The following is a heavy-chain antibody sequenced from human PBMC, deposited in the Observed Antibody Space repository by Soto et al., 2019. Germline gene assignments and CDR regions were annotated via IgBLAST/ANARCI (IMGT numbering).Heavy chain of an antibody. CDR1: GFTFSSYA. D-gene: IGHD2-2*01. J-gene: IGHJ4*02. CDR3: ATTVGYCSSTSCSGANIAAAGPSPLAGYYFDY. Sequence: PGGSLRLSCAASGFTFSSYAMSWVRQAPGKGLEWVSAISGSGGSTYYADSVKGRFTISRDNSKNTLYLQMNSLRAEDTAVYYCATTVGYCSSTSCSGANIAAAGPSPLAGYYFDYWGQGTLVTVSS. V-gene: IGHV3-23*01. CDR2: ISGSGGST.